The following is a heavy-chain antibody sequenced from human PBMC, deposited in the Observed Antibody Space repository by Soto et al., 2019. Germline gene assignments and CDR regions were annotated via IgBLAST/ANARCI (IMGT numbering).Heavy chain of an antibody. CDR3: ARDGRYYYDSSDNYGMDV. D-gene: IGHD3-22*01. CDR2: IWYDGSNK. Sequence: XGSLRLSCAAAGLTFTSYGMHWVRQAPGKGLEWVAVIWYDGSNKYSVDSVKGRFTISRDNSKNTVYLQMNSLRAEDTAVYYCARDGRYYYDSSDNYGMDVWGQGTTVTVSS. V-gene: IGHV3-33*01. CDR1: GLTFTSYG. J-gene: IGHJ6*02.